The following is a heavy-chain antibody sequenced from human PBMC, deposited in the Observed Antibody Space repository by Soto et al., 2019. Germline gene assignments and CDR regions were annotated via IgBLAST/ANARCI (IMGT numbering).Heavy chain of an antibody. D-gene: IGHD4-17*01. V-gene: IGHV3-30*18. CDR2: ISYDGSNK. CDR1: GFTFSSYG. J-gene: IGHJ5*02. Sequence: PGGSLRLSCAASGFTFSSYGMHWVRQAPGKGLEWVAVISYDGSNKYYADSVKGRFTISRDNSKNTLYLQMNSLRAEDTAVYYCAKDKGRMTTVTRNWFDPWGQGTLVTVSS. CDR3: AKDKGRMTTVTRNWFDP.